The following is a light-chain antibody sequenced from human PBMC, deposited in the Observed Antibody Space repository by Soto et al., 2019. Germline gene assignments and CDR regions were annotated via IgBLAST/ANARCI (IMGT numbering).Light chain of an antibody. J-gene: IGKJ1*01. Sequence: EIVLTQSPGTLSLSPGERATLSCRASQRVSTNYLAWCQLRPGQAPRLLIHGASSRATGIPDRFSGSGSGTDFTLTISRLEPEDFAVYYCQQYGGSRAFGQGTKV. CDR2: GAS. V-gene: IGKV3-20*01. CDR3: QQYGGSRA. CDR1: QRVSTNY.